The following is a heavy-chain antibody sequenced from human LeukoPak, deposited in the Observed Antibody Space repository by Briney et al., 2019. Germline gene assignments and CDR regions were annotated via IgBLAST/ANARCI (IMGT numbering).Heavy chain of an antibody. CDR2: INPNTGVT. CDR1: GYTFTGYY. V-gene: IGHV1-2*02. Sequence: ASVKVSCKASGYTFTGYYMHWVRQAPGQGLEWMGWINPNTGVTNHAQKFQGRVTLTRDTSIITAYMELTRLRSDDTAMYYCARDRTTVTTGYYGMDVWGQGTTLTVSS. J-gene: IGHJ6*02. D-gene: IGHD4-17*01. CDR3: ARDRTTVTTGYYGMDV.